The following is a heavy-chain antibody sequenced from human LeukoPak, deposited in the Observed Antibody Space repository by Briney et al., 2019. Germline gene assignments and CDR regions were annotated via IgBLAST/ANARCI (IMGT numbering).Heavy chain of an antibody. CDR2: INPNSGGT. J-gene: IGHJ4*02. CDR1: GYTFTGYY. V-gene: IGHV1-2*06. CDR3: ARDRRTYYYDSSGYWAFDY. D-gene: IGHD3-22*01. Sequence: GASVKVSCKASGYTFTGYYMHWVRQAPGQGLEWMGRINPNSGGTNYAQKFQGGVTMTRDTSISTAYMELSRLRSDDTAVYYCARDRRTYYYDSSGYWAFDYWGQGTLVTVSS.